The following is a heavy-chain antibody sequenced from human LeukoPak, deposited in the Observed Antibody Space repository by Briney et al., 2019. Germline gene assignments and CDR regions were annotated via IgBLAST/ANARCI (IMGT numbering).Heavy chain of an antibody. CDR3: ASTPYYDFWSGYLESDY. CDR1: GFTFSSYT. D-gene: IGHD3-3*01. V-gene: IGHV3-21*01. J-gene: IGHJ4*02. Sequence: GGSLRLSCAASGFTFSSYTMNWVCQAPGKGLEWVSSISSSSSYIYYADSVKGRFTISRDNAKNSLYLQMNSLRAEDTAVYYCASTPYYDFWSGYLESDYWGQGTLVTVSS. CDR2: ISSSSSYI.